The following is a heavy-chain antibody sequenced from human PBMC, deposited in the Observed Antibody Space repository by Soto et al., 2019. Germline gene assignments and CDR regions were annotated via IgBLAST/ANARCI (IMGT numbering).Heavy chain of an antibody. V-gene: IGHV1-69*08. D-gene: IGHD2-2*01. CDR2: IIPILGIA. Sequence: QVQLVQSGAEVKKPGSSVKVSCKASGGTFSSYTISWVRQAPGQGLEWMGRIIPILGIANYAQKFQGRVTITADKSTSTAYMELSSLRSEDTAVYYCARDRPGSSNSKFYYYYYMDVWGKGTTVTVSS. J-gene: IGHJ6*03. CDR1: GGTFSSYT. CDR3: ARDRPGSSNSKFYYYYYMDV.